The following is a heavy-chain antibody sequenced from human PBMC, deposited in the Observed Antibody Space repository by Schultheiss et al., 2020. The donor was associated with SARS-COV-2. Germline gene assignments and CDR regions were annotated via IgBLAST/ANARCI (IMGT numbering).Heavy chain of an antibody. J-gene: IGHJ6*03. CDR1: GYSISSGYY. Sequence: SETLSLTCTVSGYSISSGYYWGWIRQPPGKGLEWIGSIYHSGSTYYNPSLKSRVTISVDTSKNQFSLKLSSVTAADTAVYYCAREGEGGRFLEWLLDRSDYYYYMDVWGKGTTVTVSS. V-gene: IGHV4-38-2*02. CDR3: AREGEGGRFLEWLLDRSDYYYYMDV. D-gene: IGHD3-3*01. CDR2: IYHSGST.